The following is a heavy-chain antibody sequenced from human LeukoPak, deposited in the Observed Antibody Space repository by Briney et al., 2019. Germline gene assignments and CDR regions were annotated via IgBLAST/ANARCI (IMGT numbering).Heavy chain of an antibody. D-gene: IGHD3-3*01. CDR1: GYTFTSYD. J-gene: IGHJ5*02. CDR3: ARAPLLRFLEWLLPNWFDP. Sequence: ASVKVSCKASGYTFTSYDINGVRQATGQGLEWMGWMNPNSGNTGYAQKFQGRVTMTRNTSISTAYMELSSLRSEDTAVYYCARAPLLRFLEWLLPNWFDPWGQGTLVTVSS. CDR2: MNPNSGNT. V-gene: IGHV1-8*01.